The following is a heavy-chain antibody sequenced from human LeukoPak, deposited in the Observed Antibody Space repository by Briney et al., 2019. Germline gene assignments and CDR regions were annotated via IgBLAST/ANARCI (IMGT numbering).Heavy chain of an antibody. CDR2: IYHSGST. CDR1: GYSISSGYY. CDR3: ARVTYGSYFDY. J-gene: IGHJ4*02. Sequence: SETLSLTCAVSGYSISSGYYWGWIRQPPGKGLEWIGSIYHSGSTYYNPSLKSRVTMSVDTSKNQFSLKLSSVTAADTAVYYCARVTYGSYFDYWGQGTLVTVSS. D-gene: IGHD3-10*01. V-gene: IGHV4-38-2*01.